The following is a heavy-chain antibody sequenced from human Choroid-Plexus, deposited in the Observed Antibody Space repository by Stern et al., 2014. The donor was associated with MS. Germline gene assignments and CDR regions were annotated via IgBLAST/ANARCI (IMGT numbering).Heavy chain of an antibody. V-gene: IGHV3-30*18. D-gene: IGHD2/OR15-2a*01. CDR1: GFTLGSCA. CDR3: AKDRQYLTYFFDH. Sequence: VQLVQSGGGVVQPGRPLRLSCVASGFTLGSCAMHWVRQAPGKGLEWAAGVSYDGSNKYYADSVKGRFTISRDNSQNPLYMQMSSLRPEDTAVYYCAKDRQYLTYFFDHWGQGSLVTVSS. CDR2: VSYDGSNK. J-gene: IGHJ5*02.